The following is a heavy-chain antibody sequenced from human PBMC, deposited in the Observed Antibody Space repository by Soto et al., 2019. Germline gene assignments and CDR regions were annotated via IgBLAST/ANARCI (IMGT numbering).Heavy chain of an antibody. Sequence: PSETLSLTCAVYGGSFSGYYWSWIRQPPGEGLEWIGEINHSGSTNYNPSLKSRVTISVDTSKNQFSLKLSSVTAADTAVYYCARGGVELRFLGYYYYGMDVWGQGTTVTVSS. CDR2: INHSGST. D-gene: IGHD3-3*01. CDR3: ARGGVELRFLGYYYYGMDV. J-gene: IGHJ6*02. CDR1: GGSFSGYY. V-gene: IGHV4-34*01.